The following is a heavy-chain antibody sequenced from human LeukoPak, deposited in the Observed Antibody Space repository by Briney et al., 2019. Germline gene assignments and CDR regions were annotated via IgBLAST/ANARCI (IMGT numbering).Heavy chain of an antibody. CDR2: IYWDDDK. CDR1: GFSLSTSGVG. V-gene: IGHV2-5*02. D-gene: IGHD3-16*01. CDR3: AHSGYDYVWGSYPYYFDY. J-gene: IGHJ4*02. Sequence: SGPTLVKPTQPLTLTCTFSGFSLSTSGVGVGWIRQPPGKALEWLALIYWDDDKRYSPSLKSRLTITKDTSKNQVVLTMTNMDPVNTATYYCAHSGYDYVWGSYPYYFDYWGQGTLVTVSS.